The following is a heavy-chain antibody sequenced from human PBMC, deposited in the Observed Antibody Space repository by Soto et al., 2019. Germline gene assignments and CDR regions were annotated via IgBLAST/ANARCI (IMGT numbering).Heavy chain of an antibody. CDR2: INPNSGGT. J-gene: IGHJ3*02. Sequence: ASVKVSCKASGYTFTGYYMHWVRQAPGQGLEWMGWINPNSGGTNYAQKFQGWVTMTRDTSISTAYMELSRLRSDDTAVYYCARVFCGSSTSCYYAFDIWGQGTMVTVSS. CDR3: ARVFCGSSTSCYYAFDI. D-gene: IGHD2-2*01. V-gene: IGHV1-2*04. CDR1: GYTFTGYY.